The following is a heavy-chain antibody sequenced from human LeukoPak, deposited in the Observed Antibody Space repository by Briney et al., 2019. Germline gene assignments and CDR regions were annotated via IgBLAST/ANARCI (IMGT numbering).Heavy chain of an antibody. J-gene: IGHJ5*02. D-gene: IGHD4-17*01. CDR3: ARASTVTTFRGCVDP. V-gene: IGHV1-46*01. CDR1: GYTFTNYY. Sequence: GASVKVSCKASGYTFTNYYVHWVRQAPGQGLEWMGVINPSGGSTNYAQRFQGRVTMTRDTSTSTVYMELSSLRSEDTAVYYCARASTVTTFRGCVDPWGQGTLVTVSS. CDR2: INPSGGST.